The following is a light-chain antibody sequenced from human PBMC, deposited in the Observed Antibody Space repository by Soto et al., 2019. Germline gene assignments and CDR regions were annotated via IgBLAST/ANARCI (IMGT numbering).Light chain of an antibody. V-gene: IGKV1-5*03. CDR3: QQYSTYPYI. CDR1: QSINRW. CDR2: KAS. Sequence: DIQLTQSPSFLSASVGDRVTITCRASQSINRWLAWYQQKPGKAPKLLIYKASTLESGVPSRFSGGGLGTEFSLNITSLQPDDFATYYCQQYSTYPYIFGQGTKVDI. J-gene: IGKJ2*01.